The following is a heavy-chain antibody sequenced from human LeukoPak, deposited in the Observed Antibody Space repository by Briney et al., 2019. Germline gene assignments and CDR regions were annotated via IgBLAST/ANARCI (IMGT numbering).Heavy chain of an antibody. CDR1: GGFISSYY. Sequence: WETLSLPCTVSGGFISSYYWSWLRQPAGKGREWIGRIYTSGSTNYNTSLKSRVTMSVDTSKNQSSLKLSSVTAADTAVYYCARDHADYYGSVMFRWFDPWGQGTLVTVSS. V-gene: IGHV4-4*07. D-gene: IGHD3-10*01. J-gene: IGHJ5*02. CDR3: ARDHADYYGSVMFRWFDP. CDR2: IYTSGST.